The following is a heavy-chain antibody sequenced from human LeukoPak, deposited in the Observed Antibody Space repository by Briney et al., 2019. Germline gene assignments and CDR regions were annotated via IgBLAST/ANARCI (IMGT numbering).Heavy chain of an antibody. V-gene: IGHV1-69*05. CDR1: GGTFSSYA. CDR2: IIPIFGTA. J-gene: IGHJ3*02. CDR3: ARSRVGGGGAAFDI. D-gene: IGHD2-15*01. Sequence: ASVKVSCKASGGTFSSYAISWVRQAPGQGLEWMGGIIPIFGTANYAQKFQGRVTITTDDSTSTAYMELSSLRSEDTAVYYCARSRVGGGGAAFDIWGQGTMVTVSS.